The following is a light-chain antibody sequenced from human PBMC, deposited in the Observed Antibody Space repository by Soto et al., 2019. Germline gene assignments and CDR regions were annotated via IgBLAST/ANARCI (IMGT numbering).Light chain of an antibody. CDR3: AAWDDSLSGVV. Sequence: QLVLTQPPSASGTPGQRVTISCSGRSSNIGSNYVYWYQQLPGTAPKLLIYRNNQRPSGVPDRFSGSKSGTSASLAISGLRSEDEADYYCAAWDDSLSGVVFGGGTQLTVL. J-gene: IGLJ2*01. V-gene: IGLV1-47*01. CDR2: RNN. CDR1: SSNIGSNY.